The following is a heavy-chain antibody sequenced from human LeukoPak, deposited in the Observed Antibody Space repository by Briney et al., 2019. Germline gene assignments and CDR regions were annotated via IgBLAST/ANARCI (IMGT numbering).Heavy chain of an antibody. Sequence: PGGSLRLSCAASGFTFSSYWMHWVRQAPGKGLVWVSRISPDGSSALYADSVKGRFTISRDNSKNTLYLQMNSLRAEDTAVYYCAKDAAGPEYWGQGTLVTVSS. CDR1: GFTFSSYW. D-gene: IGHD6-13*01. V-gene: IGHV3-74*01. J-gene: IGHJ4*02. CDR2: ISPDGSSA. CDR3: AKDAAGPEY.